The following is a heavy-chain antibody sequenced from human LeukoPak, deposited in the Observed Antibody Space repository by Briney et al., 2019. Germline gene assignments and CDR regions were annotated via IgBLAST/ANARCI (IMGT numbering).Heavy chain of an antibody. J-gene: IGHJ4*02. CDR2: IIPIFGTA. CDR1: GGTFSSYA. D-gene: IGHD1-26*01. Sequence: ASVKVSCKASGGTFSSYAISWVRQAPGEEIEWMGGIIPIFGTANYAQKIQGRVTITADESTSTAYMELSSLRSEDTAVYYCARDLSGSRQPFDYWGQGTLVTVSS. CDR3: ARDLSGSRQPFDY. V-gene: IGHV1-69*13.